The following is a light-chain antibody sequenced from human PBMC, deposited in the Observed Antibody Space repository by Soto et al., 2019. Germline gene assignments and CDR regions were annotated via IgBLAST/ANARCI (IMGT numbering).Light chain of an antibody. Sequence: QSVLPQPASVSGAPVQSLPISCTGTSSDVGGYNYVSWYQQHPGKAPKLMIYDVSNRPSGVSNRFSGSKSGNTASLTISGLQAEDEADYYCSSYTSSSNYVFGPGTKVTVL. J-gene: IGLJ1*01. V-gene: IGLV2-14*01. CDR2: DVS. CDR1: SSDVGGYNY. CDR3: SSYTSSSNYV.